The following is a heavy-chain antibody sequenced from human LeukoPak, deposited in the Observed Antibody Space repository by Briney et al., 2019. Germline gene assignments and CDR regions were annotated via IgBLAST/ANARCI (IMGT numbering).Heavy chain of an antibody. CDR1: SGSVSNSY. D-gene: IGHD3-3*01. CDR2: VYSSGST. J-gene: IGHJ6*02. CDR3: ARQQKRPYYDFWSGYPLVGMDV. Sequence: SETLSLTCTVSSGSVSNSYWSWIRQPPGKGLEWIAYVYSSGSTNYNPSLKSRVTISIDTSKNQFSLKLSSMTAADTAVYYCARQQKRPYYDFWSGYPLVGMDVWGQGTTVTVSS. V-gene: IGHV4-59*02.